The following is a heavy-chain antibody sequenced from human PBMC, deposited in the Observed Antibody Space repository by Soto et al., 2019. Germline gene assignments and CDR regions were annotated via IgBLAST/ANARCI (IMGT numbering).Heavy chain of an antibody. Sequence: GGSLRLSCAAAGFTFSSDSMNWVRQAPGKGLEWVANIKQDGSEKYYVDSVKGRFTISRDNAKNSLYLQMNSLRAEDTAVYYCAGRNWNRFDYWGQGTLVTVPS. J-gene: IGHJ4*02. CDR1: GFTFSSDS. D-gene: IGHD1-20*01. CDR2: IKQDGSEK. V-gene: IGHV3-7*03. CDR3: AGRNWNRFDY.